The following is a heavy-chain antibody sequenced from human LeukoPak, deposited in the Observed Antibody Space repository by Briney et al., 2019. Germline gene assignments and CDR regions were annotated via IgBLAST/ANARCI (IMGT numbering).Heavy chain of an antibody. CDR2: INPSGGTT. CDR3: ARGSTPTYYSGTYYFEY. J-gene: IGHJ4*02. Sequence: GASVKVSCKASGYTFASYYMHWVRQAPGQGLEWMGIINPSGGTTTYAQKFQGRVTMTRDTSTSTVYMELSSLRSEDTAVYYCARGSTPTYYSGTYYFEYWGQGTLVTVSS. V-gene: IGHV1-46*01. D-gene: IGHD1-26*01. CDR1: GYTFASYY.